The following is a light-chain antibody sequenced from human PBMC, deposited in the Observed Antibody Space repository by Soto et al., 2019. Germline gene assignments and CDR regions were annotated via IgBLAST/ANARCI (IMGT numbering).Light chain of an antibody. CDR3: CSYTSSTTPL. Sequence: QSALTQPPSASGSPGQSVTISCTGTSSDVGKYDYVSWFQHHPGKAPKLIIYEVSKRPSGVPDRFSGSKSGSTASLTVSGLQTEDEADYYCCSYTSSTTPLFGGGTKVTGL. CDR2: EVS. V-gene: IGLV2-8*01. J-gene: IGLJ2*01. CDR1: SSDVGKYDY.